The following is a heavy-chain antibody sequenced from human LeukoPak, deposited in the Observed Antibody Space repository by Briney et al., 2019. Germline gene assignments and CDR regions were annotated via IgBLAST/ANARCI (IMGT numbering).Heavy chain of an antibody. Sequence: PSETLSLTCTVSGGSISSGTYYWSWIRQPAGTGLECIGRIYSSGSTNYNPSLKRRVTILVDTSKNQFSLKLRSVTAADTAVYYCVTLRKRGGAFDNWGQGTMVTVSS. CDR1: GGSISSGTYY. CDR2: IYSSGST. CDR3: VTLRKRGGAFDN. J-gene: IGHJ3*02. V-gene: IGHV4-61*02.